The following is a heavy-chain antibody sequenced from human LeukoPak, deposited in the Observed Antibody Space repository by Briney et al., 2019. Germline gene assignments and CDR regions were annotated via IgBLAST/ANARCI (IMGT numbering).Heavy chain of an antibody. CDR3: ARSLGYCSGGSCSTNYAFDI. J-gene: IGHJ3*02. CDR2: IYYTGST. V-gene: IGHV4-59*08. D-gene: IGHD2-15*01. Sequence: SETLSLTCTVSGGSISPYYWSWIRQPPGKGLEWIGYIYYTGSTNYNPSLKSRVTMSVDTSKNQFSLKLSSVTAADTAVYYCARSLGYCSGGSCSTNYAFDIWGQGTMVTVSS. CDR1: GGSISPYY.